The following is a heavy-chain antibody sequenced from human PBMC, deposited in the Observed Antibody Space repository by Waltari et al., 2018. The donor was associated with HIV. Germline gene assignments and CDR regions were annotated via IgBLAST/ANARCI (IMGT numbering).Heavy chain of an antibody. Sequence: VQLVASGGGLVKHGGSLRLSCTASGLTFSTDPMTWVRQAPGNVLEWVSTIIRCTSDINYAGSVTVRFTVSRDNANNSLFLQMNSMRADETAVYYCARQQLGSGALDLWGQGTLVTVSS. CDR3: ARQQLGSGALDL. V-gene: IGHV3-21*02. CDR1: GLTFSTDP. J-gene: IGHJ4*02. CDR2: IIRCTSDI. D-gene: IGHD3-10*02.